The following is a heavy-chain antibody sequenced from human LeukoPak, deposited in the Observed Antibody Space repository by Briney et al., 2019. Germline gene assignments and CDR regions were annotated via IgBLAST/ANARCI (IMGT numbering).Heavy chain of an antibody. J-gene: IGHJ6*02. CDR2: ISSSSSYI. Sequence: PGGSLRLSCAASGFTFSSYSMNWVRQAPGKGLEWVSSISSSSSYIYYADSVKGRFTISRDNAKNSLYLQMNSLRAEDTAVYYCARDQDPEADYYYGMDVWGQGTTVTVSS. CDR1: GFTFSSYS. V-gene: IGHV3-21*01. CDR3: ARDQDPEADYYYGMDV.